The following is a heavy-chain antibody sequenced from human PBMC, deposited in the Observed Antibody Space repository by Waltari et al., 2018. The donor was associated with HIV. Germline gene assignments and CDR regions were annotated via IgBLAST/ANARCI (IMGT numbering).Heavy chain of an antibody. CDR1: GFSLSTSGVG. Sequence: QITLKESGPTLVKPTQTLTLTCTFSGFSLSTSGVGVGWIRQPPGKALEWLALIYWNDDKRYSQSLKSRLTITKDTSKNQVVLTMTNMDPVDTATYYCAHRQGQDSSSWLYNWFDPWGQGTLVTVSS. CDR2: IYWNDDK. J-gene: IGHJ5*02. D-gene: IGHD6-13*01. V-gene: IGHV2-5*01. CDR3: AHRQGQDSSSWLYNWFDP.